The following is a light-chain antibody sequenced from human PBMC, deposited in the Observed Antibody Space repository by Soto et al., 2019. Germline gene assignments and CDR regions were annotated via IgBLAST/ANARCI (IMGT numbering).Light chain of an antibody. V-gene: IGKV2D-29*02. J-gene: IGKJ5*01. CDR3: MQSTQLPPT. Sequence: DVVMPQTPLSLSVAPGQPASISCKSSQSLLHITGETFLFWYLQQPGQSPQLLIYEVSTRVSGVPDRLSGSGSVTDFTLEISRVETDDVGMYYCMQSTQLPPTFGQGTRLWIE. CDR2: EVS. CDR1: QSLLHITGETF.